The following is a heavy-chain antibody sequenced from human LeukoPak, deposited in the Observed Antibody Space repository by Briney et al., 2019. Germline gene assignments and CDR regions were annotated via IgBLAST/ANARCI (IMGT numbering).Heavy chain of an antibody. CDR2: INHSGST. D-gene: IGHD5-18*01. V-gene: IGHV4-34*01. CDR3: ACGHGYGIDY. J-gene: IGHJ4*02. Sequence: SETLSLTCAVYGGSFSGYYWSWIRQPPGKGLEWIGEINHSGSTNYNPSLKSRVTISVDTSKHQFPLKLSSVTAADTAVYYCACGHGYGIDYWGQGTLVTVSS. CDR1: GGSFSGYY.